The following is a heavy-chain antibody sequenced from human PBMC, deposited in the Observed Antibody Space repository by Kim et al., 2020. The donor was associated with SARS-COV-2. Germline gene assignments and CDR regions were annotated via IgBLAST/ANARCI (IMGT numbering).Heavy chain of an antibody. V-gene: IGHV4-59*09. Sequence: NPSLKSRVTISVHTSTNQFSLRLSSAAAGDTAVYYCARGQIGGVNLYFDFWGRGTLVTVSS. J-gene: IGHJ2*01. CDR3: ARGQIGGVNLYFDF. D-gene: IGHD3-16*01.